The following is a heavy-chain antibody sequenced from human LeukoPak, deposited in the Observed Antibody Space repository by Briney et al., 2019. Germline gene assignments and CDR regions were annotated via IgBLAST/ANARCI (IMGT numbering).Heavy chain of an antibody. V-gene: IGHV3-30*02. CDR2: IQYDGSHE. Sequence: PGGSLRLSCAASGFTFSTSDMHWVRQAPGKGLEWLSFIQYDGSHENYSDSVKGRFTISRDNSRNTLYLQMYSLRPDDTAVYYCAKDLFLWGQGTVVTVFS. J-gene: IGHJ3*01. CDR1: GFTFSTSD. CDR3: AKDLFL. D-gene: IGHD2-21*01.